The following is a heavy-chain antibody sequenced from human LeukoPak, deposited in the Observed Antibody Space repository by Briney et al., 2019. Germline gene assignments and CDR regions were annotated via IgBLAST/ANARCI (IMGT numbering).Heavy chain of an antibody. V-gene: IGHV3-21*01. CDR1: GFDFNNYN. CDR3: ARDDCTNGVCYYYFDY. J-gene: IGHJ4*02. D-gene: IGHD2-8*01. CDR2: ITSSGTYI. Sequence: GGSLRLSCAASGFDFNNYNMNWVRQAPGKGLEWVSSITSSGTYIYYADSVKGRFTISRDNAKNSVYLQMNSLRAEDTAVYYCARDDCTNGVCYYYFDYWGQGTLVTVSS.